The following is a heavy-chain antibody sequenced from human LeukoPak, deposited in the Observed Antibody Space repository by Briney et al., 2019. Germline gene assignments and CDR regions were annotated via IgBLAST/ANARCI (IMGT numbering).Heavy chain of an antibody. V-gene: IGHV3-7*01. CDR1: GFTFSSYW. CDR3: ARGAGYNYPYYFDY. J-gene: IGHJ4*02. CDR2: IKQDGSER. Sequence: GGSLRLSCAASGFTFSSYWISWVRQAPGKGLEWVANIKQDGSERNYVDSVKGRFTISRDNAKNSLFLQMNSLRAEDTAVYYCARGAGYNYPYYFDYWGQGTLVTVSS. D-gene: IGHD5-24*01.